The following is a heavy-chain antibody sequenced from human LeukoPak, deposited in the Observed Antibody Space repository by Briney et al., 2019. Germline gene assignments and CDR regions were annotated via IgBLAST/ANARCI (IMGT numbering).Heavy chain of an antibody. D-gene: IGHD6-13*01. Sequence: GASVKVSCKASVYTFTSYYMHWVRQAPGQGLEWMGIINPSGGSTSYAQKFQGRVTMTRDTSTSTVYMELSSLRSEDTAVYYCARALLPGIAAVATSYWGQGTLVTVSS. CDR1: VYTFTSYY. CDR3: ARALLPGIAAVATSY. V-gene: IGHV1-46*01. CDR2: INPSGGST. J-gene: IGHJ4*02.